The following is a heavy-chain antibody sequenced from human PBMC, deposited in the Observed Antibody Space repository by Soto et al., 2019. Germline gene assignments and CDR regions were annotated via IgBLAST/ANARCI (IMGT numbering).Heavy chain of an antibody. V-gene: IGHV4-61*01. Sequence: PSETLSLTCTVSGGCLSGGSYYWNWIRQPPGKQMEWIGYIYDSGATKYNPSLKSRVTISQDTSKNQFSLKMNSVTPSDTAVYYCARDWGPYWFDPWGQGILVTVSS. CDR1: GGCLSGGSYY. D-gene: IGHD3-16*01. CDR3: ARDWGPYWFDP. J-gene: IGHJ5*02. CDR2: IYDSGAT.